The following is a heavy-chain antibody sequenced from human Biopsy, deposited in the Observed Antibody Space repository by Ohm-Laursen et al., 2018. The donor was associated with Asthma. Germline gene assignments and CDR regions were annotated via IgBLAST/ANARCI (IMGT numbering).Heavy chain of an antibody. CDR1: AYTFIGYH. CDR3: ARVQKSPGDRWFDP. CDR2: INPNGGAT. J-gene: IGHJ5*02. V-gene: IGHV1-2*06. D-gene: IGHD7-27*01. Sequence: SSVKVACKFSAYTFIGYHLHWVRQAPGEGLEWMGRINPNGGATIYAQKFQGRVTMTRDTSISTAYMELSRLTSDDTAVYYCARVQKSPGDRWFDPWGQGTLVTVSS.